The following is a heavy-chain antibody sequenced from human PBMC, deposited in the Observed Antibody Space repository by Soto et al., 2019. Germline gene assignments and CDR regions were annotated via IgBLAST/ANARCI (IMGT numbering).Heavy chain of an antibody. J-gene: IGHJ3*02. CDR1: GFSFSTYS. CDR3: ARGMGADAFDI. D-gene: IGHD1-26*01. CDR2: VSSSSSTI. V-gene: IGHV3-48*01. Sequence: EVQLLESGGGLVQPGGSLTLSCVASGFSFSTYSMNWVRQAPGKGLEWVSYVSSSSSTIYYADSVKGRFTISRDNAKNSLYLQMNSLRAEDTSVYYCARGMGADAFDIWGQGTMVTVSS.